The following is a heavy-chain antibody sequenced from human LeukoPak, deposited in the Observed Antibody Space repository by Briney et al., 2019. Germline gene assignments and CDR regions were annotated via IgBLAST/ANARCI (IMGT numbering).Heavy chain of an antibody. CDR3: ARWCWYYGSGSFDY. D-gene: IGHD3-10*01. J-gene: IGHJ4*02. CDR2: IKQDGSEK. CDR1: GFTFSSYW. V-gene: IGHV3-7*01. Sequence: GGSLRLSCAASGFTFSSYWMSWVRQAPGKGLEWVANIKQDGSEKYYVDSVKGRFTISRDNAKNSLYLQMNSLRAEDTAVYYCARWCWYYGSGSFDYWGQGTLVTVSS.